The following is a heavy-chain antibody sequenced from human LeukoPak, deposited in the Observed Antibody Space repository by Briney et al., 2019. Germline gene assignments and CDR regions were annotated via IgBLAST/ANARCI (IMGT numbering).Heavy chain of an antibody. CDR1: GFNFNSYW. CDR3: ARSPGESPTVADY. Sequence: SGGSLRLSCAASGFNFNSYWMHWVRHVPGKGLVWVSRINSDGSTTTYVDSVKGRFTISRDNAKNTLYFQMNSLRAEDTAVYYCARSPGESPTVADYWGQGTLVTVSA. D-gene: IGHD1-26*01. V-gene: IGHV3-74*03. J-gene: IGHJ4*02. CDR2: INSDGSTT.